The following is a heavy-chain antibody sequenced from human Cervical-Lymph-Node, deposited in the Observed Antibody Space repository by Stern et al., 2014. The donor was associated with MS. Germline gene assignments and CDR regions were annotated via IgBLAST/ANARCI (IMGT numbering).Heavy chain of an antibody. D-gene: IGHD6-19*01. Sequence: QMQLVQYGAEVKKPGASVKVSCKASGYTFPSYYMHWVRQAPGQGLEWMGIINPSGGSTSYAKKFQGRVTMTRDTSTSTVYMELSSLRSEDTAVYYCARDDIAVAGKVRYGMDVWGQGTTVTVSS. V-gene: IGHV1-46*01. J-gene: IGHJ6*02. CDR2: INPSGGST. CDR1: GYTFPSYY. CDR3: ARDDIAVAGKVRYGMDV.